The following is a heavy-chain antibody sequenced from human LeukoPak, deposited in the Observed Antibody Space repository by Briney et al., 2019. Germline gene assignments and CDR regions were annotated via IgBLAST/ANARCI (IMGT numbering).Heavy chain of an antibody. CDR1: GYTFTSYG. CDR3: TRQTPVGELSSNFDY. Sequence: GASVKVSCKASGYTFTSYGISWVRQAPGQGLEWMGWISAYNGNTNYAQKLQGRVTMTTDTSTSTAYMELRSLRSDDTAVYYCTRQTPVGELSSNFDYWGQGTLVTVSS. J-gene: IGHJ4*02. CDR2: ISAYNGNT. D-gene: IGHD3-16*02. V-gene: IGHV1-18*01.